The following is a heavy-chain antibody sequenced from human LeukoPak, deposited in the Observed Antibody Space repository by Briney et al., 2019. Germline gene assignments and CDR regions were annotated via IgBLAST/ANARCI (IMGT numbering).Heavy chain of an antibody. CDR1: GGSFSGYY. CDR3: ARLRGATVAHNWFDP. Sequence: TTSETLSLTCAVYGGSFSGYYWSWIRQPPGKGLEWIGEINHSGSTNYNPSLKSRVTISVDTSKNQFSLKLSSVTAADTAVYYCARLRGATVAHNWFDPWGQGTLVTVSS. D-gene: IGHD6-19*01. V-gene: IGHV4-34*01. CDR2: INHSGST. J-gene: IGHJ5*02.